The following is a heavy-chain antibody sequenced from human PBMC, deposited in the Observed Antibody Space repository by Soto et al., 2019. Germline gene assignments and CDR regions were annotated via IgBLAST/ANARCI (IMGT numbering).Heavy chain of an antibody. CDR1: GFTFSSYS. V-gene: IGHV3-48*02. CDR3: ARVGQQLARGVTGPDP. D-gene: IGHD6-13*01. CDR2: ISSSSSTI. J-gene: IGHJ5*02. Sequence: EVQLVESGGGLVQPGGSLRLSCAASGFTFSSYSMNWVRQAPGKGLEWVSYISSSSSTIYYADSVKGRFTISRDNAKNSLYLQMNSLRDEYTAVYYCARVGQQLARGVTGPDPWGQGTLVTVSS.